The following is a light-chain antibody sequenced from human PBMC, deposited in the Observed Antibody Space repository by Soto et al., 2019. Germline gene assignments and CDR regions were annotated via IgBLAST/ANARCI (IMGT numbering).Light chain of an antibody. Sequence: DLQMTQSPSSLSASVGDIVTITCRASQPIVNYVNWYQQKPGKAPKLLIYAASSLQSEVPLRFSGSGSGTDFTLTISSLQREDSATYYCQQSYNTPITFGQGTRLEI. CDR1: QPIVNY. V-gene: IGKV1-39*01. J-gene: IGKJ5*01. CDR3: QQSYNTPIT. CDR2: AAS.